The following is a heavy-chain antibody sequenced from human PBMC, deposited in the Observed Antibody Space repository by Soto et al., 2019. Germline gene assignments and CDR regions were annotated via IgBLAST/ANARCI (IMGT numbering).Heavy chain of an antibody. J-gene: IGHJ6*03. V-gene: IGHV3-48*04. Sequence: GGSLRLSCAASGFTFSNYAMSWVRQAPGKGLEWVSNIGSSSGNTYYADSVKGRFTISRDSAKNSLFLQMNSLRVEDTAVYYCARDEAYYYIDVWGKGTTVTVSS. CDR3: ARDEAYYYIDV. CDR1: GFTFSNYA. CDR2: IGSSSGNT.